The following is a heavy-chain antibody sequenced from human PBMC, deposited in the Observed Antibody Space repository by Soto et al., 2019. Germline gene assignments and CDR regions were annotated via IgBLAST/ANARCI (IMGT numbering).Heavy chain of an antibody. D-gene: IGHD3-3*01. CDR1: GFTFSSFN. Sequence: EVQLVDSGGGLVQPGGSLRLSCAASGFTFSSFNMNWVRQAPGKGLEWVSYIGSSSSTIYYADSVKGRFTISRDNAKNSLYLQMNSLRAEDTAVYYCARDFDFWSGYYYFMDVWGKGTTVTVSS. V-gene: IGHV3-48*01. CDR3: ARDFDFWSGYYYFMDV. CDR2: IGSSSSTI. J-gene: IGHJ6*03.